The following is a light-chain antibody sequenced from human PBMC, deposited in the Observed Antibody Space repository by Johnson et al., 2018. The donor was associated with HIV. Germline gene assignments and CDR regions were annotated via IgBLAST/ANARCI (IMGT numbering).Light chain of an antibody. CDR1: SSNVGSSF. Sequence: QSVLTQPPSVSAAPGQKVTISCSGSSSNVGSSFVSWYRQVPGTAPKLLIYDNNKRPSGIPDRFSGSKSGTSATLAITGLQTGDEADYYCGAWDSSLSAYVFGTGTQVTV. V-gene: IGLV1-51*01. CDR3: GAWDSSLSAYV. J-gene: IGLJ1*01. CDR2: DNN.